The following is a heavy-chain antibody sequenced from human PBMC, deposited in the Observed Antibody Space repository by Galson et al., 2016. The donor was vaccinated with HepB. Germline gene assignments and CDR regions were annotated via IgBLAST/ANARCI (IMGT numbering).Heavy chain of an antibody. Sequence: ETLSLTCTVSGGSVNSGSYYWNWIRQPPGSRLEWIGYIYYSGSTSYNPSLKSRVTISLDTSKNQFSLKLTSVTAADTAVYYCARDVRRVPLSRSYSPHVFDLWGQGTMVTVSS. CDR1: GGSVNSGSYY. J-gene: IGHJ3*01. V-gene: IGHV4-61*01. CDR2: IYYSGST. CDR3: ARDVRRVPLSRSYSPHVFDL. D-gene: IGHD3-10*02.